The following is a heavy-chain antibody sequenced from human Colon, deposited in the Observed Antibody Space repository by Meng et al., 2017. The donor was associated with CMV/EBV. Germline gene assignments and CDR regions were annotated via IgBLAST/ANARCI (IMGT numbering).Heavy chain of an antibody. CDR1: GFSFRSYS. J-gene: IGHJ4*02. CDR2: ISGSSDST. D-gene: IGHD3-10*01. V-gene: IGHV3-23*01. Sequence: GESLKISCAASGFSFRSYSMSWVRQAPGKGLEWVSGISGSSDSTYYTDSVKGRFTVSRDNSKNTLYLQMSSLRAEDTAIYYCAKYGLGYYGSGSCFDYWGQGTPVTVSS. CDR3: AKYGLGYYGSGSCFDY.